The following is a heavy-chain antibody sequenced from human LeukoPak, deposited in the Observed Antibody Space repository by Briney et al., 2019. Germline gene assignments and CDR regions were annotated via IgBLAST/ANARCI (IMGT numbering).Heavy chain of an antibody. V-gene: IGHV3-23*01. CDR3: ARDRSGSYTD. Sequence: GGTLRLSCAASGFTFSSYGMSWVRQAPGKGLEWVSAISGSGNSTYYADSVKGRFTISRDNSKNTLYLQMNSLRAEDTAVYYCARDRSGSYTDWGQGTLVTVSS. CDR2: ISGSGNST. D-gene: IGHD1-26*01. J-gene: IGHJ4*02. CDR1: GFTFSSYG.